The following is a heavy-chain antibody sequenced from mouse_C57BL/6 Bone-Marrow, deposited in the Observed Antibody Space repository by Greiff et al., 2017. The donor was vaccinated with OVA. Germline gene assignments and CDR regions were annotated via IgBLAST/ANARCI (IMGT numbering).Heavy chain of an antibody. CDR2: IDPSDSYT. CDR1: GYTFTSYW. Sequence: QVQLQQPGAELVMPGASVKLSCKASGYTFTSYWMHWVKQRPGQGLEWIGEIDPSDSYTNYNQKFKGKSTLTVDKSSSTAYMQLSSLTSEDSAVYYSARENYGSLFAYWGQGTLVTVSA. V-gene: IGHV1-69*01. CDR3: ARENYGSLFAY. J-gene: IGHJ3*01. D-gene: IGHD1-1*01.